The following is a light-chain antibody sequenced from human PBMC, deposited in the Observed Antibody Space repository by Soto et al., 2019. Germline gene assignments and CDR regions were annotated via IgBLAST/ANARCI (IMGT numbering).Light chain of an antibody. J-gene: IGLJ1*01. CDR2: EVN. Sequence: QSVLTQPPSASGSPGQSVIISCTGTSSDVGGYNYVSWYQQHPGKAPKLMIYEVNKRPSGVPDRFSGSKSGNAASLTVSGFQAEDEADYYCSSYAGTPFVFGTGTKVTVL. CDR1: SSDVGGYNY. CDR3: SSYAGTPFV. V-gene: IGLV2-8*01.